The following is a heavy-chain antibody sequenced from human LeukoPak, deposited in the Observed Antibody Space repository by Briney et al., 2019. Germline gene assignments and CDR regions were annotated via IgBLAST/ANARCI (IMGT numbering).Heavy chain of an antibody. V-gene: IGHV6-1*01. CDR2: TYYRSKWYN. Sequence: SQTLSLTCAISGDSVSSNSAAWNWIRQSPSRGLEWLGRTYYRSKWYNDYAVSVKSRITINPDTSKNQFSLQLNSVTPEDTAVYYCARDIVVVPAATDYYYYMDVWGKGTTVTVSS. CDR1: GDSVSSNSAA. J-gene: IGHJ6*03. D-gene: IGHD2-2*01. CDR3: ARDIVVVPAATDYYYYMDV.